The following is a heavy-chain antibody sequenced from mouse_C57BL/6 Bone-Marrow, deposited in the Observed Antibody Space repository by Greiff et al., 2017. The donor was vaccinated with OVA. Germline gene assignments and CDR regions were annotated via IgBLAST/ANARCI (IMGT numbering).Heavy chain of an antibody. CDR2: ISYDGSN. J-gene: IGHJ1*03. CDR1: GYSITSGYY. CDR3: ARDGGSDYESYWYFDV. D-gene: IGHD2-4*01. Sequence: VQLQQSGPGLVKPSQSLSLTCSVTGYSITSGYYWNWIRQFPGNKLEWMGYISYDGSNNYNPSLKNRISITRDTSKNQFFLKLNSVTTEDTATYYCARDGGSDYESYWYFDVWGTGTTVTVSS. V-gene: IGHV3-6*01.